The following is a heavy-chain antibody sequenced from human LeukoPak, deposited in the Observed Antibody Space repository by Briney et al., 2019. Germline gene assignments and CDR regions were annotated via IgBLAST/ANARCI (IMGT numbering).Heavy chain of an antibody. Sequence: GGSLRLSCAASGFTFSSYAMSWVRQAPGKGLEWVSAISGSGDSTYYGDSVKGRFTISRNNSKNTLYLQMNSLRAEDTAVYYCAKTRPLDSSSWSHGDYWGQGTLVTVSS. D-gene: IGHD6-13*01. CDR2: ISGSGDST. CDR3: AKTRPLDSSSWSHGDY. CDR1: GFTFSSYA. V-gene: IGHV3-23*01. J-gene: IGHJ4*02.